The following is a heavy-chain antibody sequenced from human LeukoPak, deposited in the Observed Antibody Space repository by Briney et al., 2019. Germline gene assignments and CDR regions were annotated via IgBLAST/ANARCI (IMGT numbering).Heavy chain of an antibody. CDR3: ARSTPDFWSGYSANWFDP. D-gene: IGHD3-3*01. Sequence: GGSLRLSCAASGFTFSDYYMSWIRQAPGKGLEWVSYISSSGSTIYYADSVKGRFTISRDNAKNSLYLQMNSLRAEDTAVCYCARSTPDFWSGYSANWFDPWGQGTLVTVSS. V-gene: IGHV3-11*04. CDR2: ISSSGSTI. J-gene: IGHJ5*02. CDR1: GFTFSDYY.